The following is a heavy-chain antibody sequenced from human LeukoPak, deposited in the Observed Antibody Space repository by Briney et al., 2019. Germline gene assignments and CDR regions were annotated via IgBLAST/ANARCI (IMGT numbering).Heavy chain of an antibody. CDR3: ARAGFSNWFDP. CDR1: AGSISSGGYS. V-gene: IGHV4-30-2*01. Sequence: PSETLSLTCAVSAGSISSGGYSWSWIRQPPGKGLEWIGYIYHSGSTYYNPSLKSRVTISVDRSKNQFSLKLSSVTAADTAVYYCARAGFSNWFDPWGQGTLVTVSS. D-gene: IGHD3-10*01. J-gene: IGHJ5*02. CDR2: IYHSGST.